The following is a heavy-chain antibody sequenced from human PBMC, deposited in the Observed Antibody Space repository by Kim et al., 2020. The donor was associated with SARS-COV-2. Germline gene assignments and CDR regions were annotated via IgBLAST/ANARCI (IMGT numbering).Heavy chain of an antibody. V-gene: IGHV1-18*01. D-gene: IGHD3-10*01. Sequence: ASVKVSCKTSGYIFTTYGVSWVRQAPGQGLDWMAWISGYNGHADYVPKFQGRVTVTTDTSTNTAYMELRSLISDDTAIYYCVRDERGQNAHFDYWGEGTLVTVSS. J-gene: IGHJ4*02. CDR3: VRDERGQNAHFDY. CDR1: GYIFTTYG. CDR2: ISGYNGHA.